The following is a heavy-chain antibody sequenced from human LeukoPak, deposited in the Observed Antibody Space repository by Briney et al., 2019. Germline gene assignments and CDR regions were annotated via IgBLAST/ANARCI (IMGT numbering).Heavy chain of an antibody. Sequence: ASVKVSCKASGGTFSSYAISWVRQAPGQGLEWMGGIIPIFGTANYAQKFQGRVTITAGESTSTAYMELSSLRSEDTAVYYCAFTREGSDGDYTFDYWGQGTLVTVSS. CDR1: GGTFSSYA. J-gene: IGHJ4*02. V-gene: IGHV1-69*13. CDR3: AFTREGSDGDYTFDY. D-gene: IGHD4-17*01. CDR2: IIPIFGTA.